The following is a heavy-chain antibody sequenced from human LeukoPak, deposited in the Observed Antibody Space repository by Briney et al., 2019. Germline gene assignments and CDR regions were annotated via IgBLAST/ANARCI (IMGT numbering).Heavy chain of an antibody. D-gene: IGHD4-23*01. CDR1: GFTFNTYA. Sequence: PGGSLRLSCAASGFTFNTYAMSWVRQAPGKGLEWVAVISYDGSNKYYADSVKGRFTISRDNSKNTLYLQMNSLRAEDTAVYYCAKDITRATVVTTIDYWGQGTLVTVSS. CDR3: AKDITRATVVTTIDY. J-gene: IGHJ4*02. V-gene: IGHV3-30*18. CDR2: ISYDGSNK.